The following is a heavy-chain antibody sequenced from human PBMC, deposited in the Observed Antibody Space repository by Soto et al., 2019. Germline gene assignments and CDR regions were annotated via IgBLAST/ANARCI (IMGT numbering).Heavy chain of an antibody. CDR2: ISGSGGST. J-gene: IGHJ6*02. D-gene: IGHD3-10*01. CDR1: GFTFSSYA. CDR3: ANPPVRAHYSYYGMDV. Sequence: GGSLRLSCAAAGFTFSSYAMSWVRQAPGKGLEWVSAISGSGGSTYYADSVKGRFTISRDNSKNTLYLQMNSLRAEDTAVYYCANPPVRAHYSYYGMDVWGQGTTVTVSS. V-gene: IGHV3-23*01.